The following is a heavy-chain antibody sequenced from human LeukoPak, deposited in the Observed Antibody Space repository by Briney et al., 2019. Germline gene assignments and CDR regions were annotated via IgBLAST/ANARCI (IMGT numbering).Heavy chain of an antibody. D-gene: IGHD1-26*01. CDR2: IYSGGST. CDR3: ARDGGKWELLFGY. V-gene: IGHV3-53*01. J-gene: IGHJ4*02. CDR1: GFTVSNNY. Sequence: PGGSLRLSCAASGFTVSNNYMSWVRQAPGKGLERVSIIYSGGSTYYADSAKGRFTISRDNSKNTLYLQMNSLRAEDTAVYYCARDGGKWELLFGYWGQGTLVTVSS.